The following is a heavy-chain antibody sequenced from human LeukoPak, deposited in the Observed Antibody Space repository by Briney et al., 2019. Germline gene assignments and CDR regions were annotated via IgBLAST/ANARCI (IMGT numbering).Heavy chain of an antibody. CDR2: INTNTGNP. J-gene: IGHJ4*02. V-gene: IGHV7-4-1*02. D-gene: IGHD3-9*01. Sequence: ASVKVSCKASGYAFIDYAINWVRQAPGQGLEWMGWINTNTGNPTYAQGFTGRFVFSLDTSVSTTYLQISSLKAEDTAVYYCARGPILRYFDWLLGYWGQGTLVTVSS. CDR3: ARGPILRYFDWLLGY. CDR1: GYAFIDYA.